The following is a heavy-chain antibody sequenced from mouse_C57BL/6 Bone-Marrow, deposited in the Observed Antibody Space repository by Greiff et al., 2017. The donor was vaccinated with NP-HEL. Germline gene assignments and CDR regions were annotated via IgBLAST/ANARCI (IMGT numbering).Heavy chain of an antibody. CDR3: ASWDSDY. CDR1: GYTFTSYG. CDR2: IYPRSGNT. D-gene: IGHD4-1*01. J-gene: IGHJ2*01. Sequence: QVQLQQSGAELARPGASVKLSCKASGYTFTSYGISWVKQRTGQGLEWIGEIYPRSGNTYYNEKFKGKATLTADKSSSTAYMELRSLTSEDSAVYFCASWDSDYWGKGTTLTVSS. V-gene: IGHV1-81*01.